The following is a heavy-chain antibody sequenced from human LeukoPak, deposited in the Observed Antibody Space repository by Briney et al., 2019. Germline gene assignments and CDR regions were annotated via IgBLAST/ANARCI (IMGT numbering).Heavy chain of an antibody. J-gene: IGHJ4*02. CDR3: ASEFFDY. V-gene: IGHV3-48*04. Sequence: GGSLRLSCAASGFTFSNYSMNWVRQAPGKGLEWVSYISGSSTTIYYADSVKGRFTISRDNAKNSLYLQMNSLRAEDMAIYYCASEFFDYWGQGTLVTVSS. CDR2: ISGSSTTI. CDR1: GFTFSNYS.